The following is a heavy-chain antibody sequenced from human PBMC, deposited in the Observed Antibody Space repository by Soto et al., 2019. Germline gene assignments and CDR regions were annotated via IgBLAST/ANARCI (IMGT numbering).Heavy chain of an antibody. CDR3: TKYTHVSRYSYFGMDV. V-gene: IGHV3-49*03. Sequence: PGGSLRLSCTASGFTFGDYAMSWSRKAPGKGLEWVGVIRSKAYGGTTDYAASVKGRFTILRDDSKSIAYLQMSSLQTEDTGVYYCTKYTHVSRYSYFGMDVWGHGTTVTVSS. D-gene: IGHD3-3*01. CDR1: GFTFGDYA. J-gene: IGHJ6*02. CDR2: IRSKAYGGTT.